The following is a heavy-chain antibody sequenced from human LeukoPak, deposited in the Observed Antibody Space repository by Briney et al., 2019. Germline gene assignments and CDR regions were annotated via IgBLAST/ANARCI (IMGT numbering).Heavy chain of an antibody. Sequence: GGSLRLSCAASGFTFDDYAMHWVRQAPGKGLEWVSRISWDGGRPYYADSVKGRFTISRDNSKNSLYLQMNSLRAEDTALYYCAKDSGRYYYYYYMDVWGKGTTVTVSS. CDR3: AKDSGRYYYYYYMDV. J-gene: IGHJ6*03. D-gene: IGHD5-12*01. V-gene: IGHV3-43D*03. CDR1: GFTFDDYA. CDR2: ISWDGGRP.